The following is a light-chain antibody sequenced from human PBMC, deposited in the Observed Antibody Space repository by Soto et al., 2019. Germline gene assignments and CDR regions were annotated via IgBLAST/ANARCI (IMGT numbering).Light chain of an antibody. Sequence: QSALTQPASVSGAPGQSITISCTGTSSDVGGYNDVSWYQQHPGKAPTLMIYDVSNRPSGVSTRFSGSNSGNTASLTISGLQADDEADYYFSSYTSRSTVVFGGGTKVTVL. CDR2: DVS. V-gene: IGLV2-14*01. CDR1: SSDVGGYND. CDR3: SSYTSRSTVV. J-gene: IGLJ2*01.